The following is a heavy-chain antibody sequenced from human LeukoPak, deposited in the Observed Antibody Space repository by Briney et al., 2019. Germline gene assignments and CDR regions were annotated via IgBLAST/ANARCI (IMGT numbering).Heavy chain of an antibody. CDR1: GYTFTSYG. D-gene: IGHD2-8*01. CDR3: ARDMYGWFDP. Sequence: EASVKVSCKKASGYTFTSYGISWVRQAPGQGLEWMGWISAYNGNTNFAQKLQDRVTMTTDTSTSTAYMELRSLRSDDTAVYYCARDMYGWFDPWGQGTLVTVSS. V-gene: IGHV1-18*01. J-gene: IGHJ5*02. CDR2: ISAYNGNT.